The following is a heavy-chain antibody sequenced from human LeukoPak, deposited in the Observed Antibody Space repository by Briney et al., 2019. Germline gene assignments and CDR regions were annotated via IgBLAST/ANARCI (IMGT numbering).Heavy chain of an antibody. CDR2: IYYSGST. CDR1: GGSISSYY. V-gene: IGHV4-59*01. D-gene: IGHD5-18*01. J-gene: IGHJ4*02. CDR3: ARSPWIQLWLPFDY. Sequence: SETLSLTCTVSGGSISSYYWSWIRQPPGKGLEWIGYIYYSGSTNYNPSLKSRVTISVDTSKNQFSLKLSYVAAADPAVYYCARSPWIQLWLPFDYWGQGTLVTVSS.